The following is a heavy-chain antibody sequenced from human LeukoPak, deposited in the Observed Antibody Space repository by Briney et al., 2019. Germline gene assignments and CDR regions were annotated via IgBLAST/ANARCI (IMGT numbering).Heavy chain of an antibody. CDR1: GYTFTGYS. J-gene: IGHJ4*02. D-gene: IGHD2-15*01. V-gene: IGHV1-2*06. CDR2: INPNSGGT. Sequence: GASVKVSCKASGYTFTGYSMHWVRQAPGQGLEWMGRINPNSGGTNYAQKFQGRVTMTTDTSTSTAYMELRSLRSDDTAVYYCARDFPTCSGGSCYSITPGYWGQGTLVTVSS. CDR3: ARDFPTCSGGSCYSITPGY.